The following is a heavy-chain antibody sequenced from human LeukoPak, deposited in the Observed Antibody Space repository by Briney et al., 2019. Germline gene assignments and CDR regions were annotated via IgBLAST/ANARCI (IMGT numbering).Heavy chain of an antibody. CDR3: AKDTEYYFWSGYYTPAFDY. CDR2: IWYDGSNK. Sequence: GRSLRLSCAASGFTFSSYGMHWVRQAPGKGLEWVAVIWYDGSNKYYADSVKGRFTISRDNSKNTLYLQMNSLRAEDTAVYYCAKDTEYYFWSGYYTPAFDYWGQGTLVTVSS. V-gene: IGHV3-33*06. D-gene: IGHD3-3*01. J-gene: IGHJ4*02. CDR1: GFTFSSYG.